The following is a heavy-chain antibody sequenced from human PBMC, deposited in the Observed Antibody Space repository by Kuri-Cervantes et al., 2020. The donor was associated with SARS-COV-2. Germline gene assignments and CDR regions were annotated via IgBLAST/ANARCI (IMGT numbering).Heavy chain of an antibody. Sequence: SETLSLTCSVSGYFISNGYYWGWIRQSPGKGLEWIASMYHSGTTFYNPSLKSRVTISVDTSKNQFSLKLSSVTAADTAVYYCARDRRVVIGGGGLAGYMDVWGKGTTVTVSS. V-gene: IGHV4-38-2*02. CDR3: ARDRRVVIGGGGLAGYMDV. D-gene: IGHD3-3*01. J-gene: IGHJ6*03. CDR1: GYFISNGYY. CDR2: MYHSGTT.